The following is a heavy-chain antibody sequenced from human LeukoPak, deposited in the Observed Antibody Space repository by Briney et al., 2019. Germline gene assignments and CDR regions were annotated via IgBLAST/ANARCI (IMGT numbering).Heavy chain of an antibody. CDR1: GGTFSSYA. V-gene: IGHV1-69*05. J-gene: IGHJ4*02. CDR3: AGDGYSSGPRGLYY. CDR2: IIPIFGTA. D-gene: IGHD6-19*01. Sequence: GASVKVSCKASGGTFSSYAISWVRQAPGQGLEWMGGIIPIFGTANYAQKFQGRVTITTDKSTSTAYMELSSLRSEDTAVYYCAGDGYSSGPRGLYYWGQGTLVTVSS.